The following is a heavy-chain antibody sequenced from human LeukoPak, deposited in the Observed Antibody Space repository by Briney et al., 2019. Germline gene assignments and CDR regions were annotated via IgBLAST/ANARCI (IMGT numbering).Heavy chain of an antibody. J-gene: IGHJ5*02. CDR2: IYYSGSS. V-gene: IGHV4-59*01. CDR1: GVSISSDY. D-gene: IGHD4-23*01. Sequence: SETLSLTCTVSGVSISSDYWSWIRLPPGKGREWIGYIYYSGSSNYTPSLKSRVTMSVETSKNQFSLKLTSVTAADTAVYYCAREAPDGNSYIWFDPWGQGTLVTVSS. CDR3: AREAPDGNSYIWFDP.